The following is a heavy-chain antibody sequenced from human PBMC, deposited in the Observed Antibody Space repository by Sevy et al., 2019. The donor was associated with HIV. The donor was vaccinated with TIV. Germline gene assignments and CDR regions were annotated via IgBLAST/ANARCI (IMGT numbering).Heavy chain of an antibody. CDR2: FEPENGET. D-gene: IGHD3-22*01. J-gene: IGHJ4*02. V-gene: IGHV1-24*01. CDR1: GSTLTKLS. CDR3: ATTKDYYDSSGCPFDY. Sequence: ASVKVSCKVSGSTLTKLSMHWVRQPPGKGLEWMGSFEPENGETIYARKFQGRVTMTEDTSADTAYIELSSLISEDMAVYFCATTKDYYDSSGCPFDYWGQGTLVTVSS.